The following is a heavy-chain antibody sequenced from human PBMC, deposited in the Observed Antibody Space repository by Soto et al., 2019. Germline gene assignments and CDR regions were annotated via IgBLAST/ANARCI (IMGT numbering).Heavy chain of an antibody. CDR2: INPNSGGT. V-gene: IGHV1-2*04. J-gene: IGHJ5*02. Sequence: ASVKFSCKASGYTFTGYYMHWVRQAPGQGLEWMGWINPNSGGTNYAQKFQGWVTMTRDTSISTAHMELSRLRSDDTAVYYCARDTDIAAEGSWFDPWGQGTLVTVSS. CDR1: GYTFTGYY. D-gene: IGHD6-25*01. CDR3: ARDTDIAAEGSWFDP.